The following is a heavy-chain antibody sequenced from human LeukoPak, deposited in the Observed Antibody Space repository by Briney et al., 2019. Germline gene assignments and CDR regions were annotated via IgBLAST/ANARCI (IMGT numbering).Heavy chain of an antibody. CDR2: IWYDGSNK. CDR1: GFTFSSYG. CDR3: AKDAEISYYYYGMDV. Sequence: GGSLRLSCAASGFTFSSYGMHWVRQAPGKGLEWVAVIWYDGSNKYYADSVKGRFTISRDNSKNTLYLQMNSLRAEDTAVYYCAKDAEISYYYYGMDVWGQGTTVTVSS. V-gene: IGHV3-33*06. J-gene: IGHJ6*02.